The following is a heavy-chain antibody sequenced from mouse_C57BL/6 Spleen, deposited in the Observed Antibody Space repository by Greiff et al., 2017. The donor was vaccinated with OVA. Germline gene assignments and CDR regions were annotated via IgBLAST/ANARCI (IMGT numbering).Heavy chain of an antibody. D-gene: IGHD1-1*01. Sequence: EVKLMESGGGLVKPGGSLKLSCAASGFTFSAYGMHWVRRAPERGLEWVAYISSGSSTIYYADTVKGRFTIPRDNAKNTLCLQMTSLGEEDTAKCYCASRTAVVMDYWGQGTSVTVSS. CDR1: GFTFSAYG. CDR3: ASRTAVVMDY. V-gene: IGHV5-17*01. CDR2: ISSGSSTI. J-gene: IGHJ4*01.